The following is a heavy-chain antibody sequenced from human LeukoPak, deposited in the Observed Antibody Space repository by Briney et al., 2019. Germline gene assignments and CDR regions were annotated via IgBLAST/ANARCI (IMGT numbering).Heavy chain of an antibody. CDR2: INHSGST. Sequence: SETLSLTCTVSGGSISSYYWSWIRQPPGKGLEWIGEINHSGSTNYNPSLKSRVTISVDTSKNQFSLKLSSVTAADTAVYYCARGIPKRDYSSSWYPDAFDIWGQGTMVTVSS. J-gene: IGHJ3*02. CDR3: ARGIPKRDYSSSWYPDAFDI. D-gene: IGHD6-13*01. CDR1: GGSISSYY. V-gene: IGHV4-34*01.